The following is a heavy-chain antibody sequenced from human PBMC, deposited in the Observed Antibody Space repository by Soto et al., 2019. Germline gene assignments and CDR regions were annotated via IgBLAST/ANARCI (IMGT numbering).Heavy chain of an antibody. V-gene: IGHV3-23*01. Sequence: LRLSCAASEGTISSYAMSRVSKAPGKGLEWVSAISGSGGSIAYSDSVKGRFTISRDNAKNSLYLQMNSLRAEDTALYYCANSDYWGQGTLVTVSS. CDR3: ANSDY. CDR1: EGTISSYA. CDR2: ISGSGGSI. J-gene: IGHJ4*02.